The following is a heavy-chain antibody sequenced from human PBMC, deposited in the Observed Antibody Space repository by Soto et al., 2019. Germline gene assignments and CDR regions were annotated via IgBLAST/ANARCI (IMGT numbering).Heavy chain of an antibody. CDR1: GGSFSGYY. Sequence: SETLSLTCAVYGGSFSGYYWSWIRQPPGKGLEWIGEINHSGSTNYNPSLKSRVTISVDTSKNQFSLKLSSVTAADTAVYYCARGDNWHYDLRYWGQGTLVNVSS. CDR2: INHSGST. J-gene: IGHJ4*02. V-gene: IGHV4-34*01. CDR3: ARGDNWHYDLRY. D-gene: IGHD1-7*01.